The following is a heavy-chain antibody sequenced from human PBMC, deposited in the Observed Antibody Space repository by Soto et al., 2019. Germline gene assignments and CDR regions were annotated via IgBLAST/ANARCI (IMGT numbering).Heavy chain of an antibody. D-gene: IGHD3-10*01. V-gene: IGHV3-11*05. J-gene: IGHJ6*02. Sequence: QVQLVESGGGLVKPGGSLRLSCAASGFTVSDYYMSWIRQAPGKGLEWVSYISSSSSYTNYADSVKGRFTISRDNAKNSMYLQMNSLRAEDTAVYYCARDRDYYGSGSYSYYYYYGMDVWGQGTTVTVSS. CDR3: ARDRDYYGSGSYSYYYYYGMDV. CDR1: GFTVSDYY. CDR2: ISSSSSYT.